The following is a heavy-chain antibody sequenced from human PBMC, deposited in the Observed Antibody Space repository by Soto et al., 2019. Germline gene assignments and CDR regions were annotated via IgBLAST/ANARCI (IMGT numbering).Heavy chain of an antibody. D-gene: IGHD2-2*01. CDR2: IYYSGST. Sequence: QVQLQESSPGLVKPSGTLTLTCTVSGGSISSYYWSWIRQPPGKGLEYIGYIYYSGSTNYNPSLKSRVTISLDTSKNQFSLKLNSVTAADTAVYYCARGSTYTSPDYWGQGTLVTVSS. CDR3: ARGSTYTSPDY. CDR1: GGSISSYY. J-gene: IGHJ4*02. V-gene: IGHV4-59*01.